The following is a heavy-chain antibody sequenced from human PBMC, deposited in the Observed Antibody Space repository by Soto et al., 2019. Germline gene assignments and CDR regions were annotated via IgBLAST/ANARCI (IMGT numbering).Heavy chain of an antibody. CDR1: GFMFNDYE. CDR3: VRDARGEGLLLWDC. CDR2: ISEGGTTT. V-gene: IGHV3-48*03. J-gene: IGHJ4*02. D-gene: IGHD2-21*01. Sequence: EVQLVESGGGLAQSGGSLRLSCAASGFMFNDYEMNWVRQAPGKGLEWVSYISEGGTTTHYTDSVKGRFTISRDNAKESLYLQMNSLTPEDTATYFCVRDARGEGLLLWDCWGQGVVVSVSS.